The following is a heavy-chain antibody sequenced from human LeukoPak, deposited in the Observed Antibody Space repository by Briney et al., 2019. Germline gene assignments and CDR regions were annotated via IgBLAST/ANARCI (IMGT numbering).Heavy chain of an antibody. V-gene: IGHV4-34*01. D-gene: IGHD2-2*01. CDR2: INHSGST. J-gene: IGHJ4*02. CDR1: GGSFSNYY. CDR3: ARDSRYCSSTSCYYGRIYFDY. Sequence: SETLSLTCAVYGGSFSNYYWSWIRQPPGKGLEWIGEINHSGSTNYNPSLKSRVTISVDTSKNQFSLKLSSVTAADTAVYYCARDSRYCSSTSCYYGRIYFDYWGQGTLVTVSS.